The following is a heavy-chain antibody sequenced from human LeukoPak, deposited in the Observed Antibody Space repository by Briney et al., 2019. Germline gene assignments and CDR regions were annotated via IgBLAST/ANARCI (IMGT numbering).Heavy chain of an antibody. D-gene: IGHD3/OR15-3a*01. CDR2: VNHSGST. Sequence: SETLSLTCAVYGGSFSGYYWSWIRQPPGKGLEWIGEVNHSGSTNYNPSLKSRVTISVDTSKNQFSLKLSSVTAADTAVYYCARQTGSGLFILPGGQGTLVTVSS. CDR1: GGSFSGYY. J-gene: IGHJ4*02. CDR3: ARQTGSGLFILP. V-gene: IGHV4-34*01.